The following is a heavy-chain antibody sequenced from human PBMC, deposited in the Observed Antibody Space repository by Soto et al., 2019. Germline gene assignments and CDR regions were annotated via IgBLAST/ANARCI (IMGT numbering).Heavy chain of an antibody. CDR2: INSDGSST. Sequence: GGSLRLSCAASGFTFSSYWMHWVRQAPGKGLVWVSRINSDGSSTSYADSVKGRFTISRDNAKNTLYLQMNSLRAEDTAVYYCASLTGYSSSWYFPDYYYGMDVWGQGTTVTVSS. D-gene: IGHD6-13*01. J-gene: IGHJ6*02. CDR1: GFTFSSYW. V-gene: IGHV3-74*01. CDR3: ASLTGYSSSWYFPDYYYGMDV.